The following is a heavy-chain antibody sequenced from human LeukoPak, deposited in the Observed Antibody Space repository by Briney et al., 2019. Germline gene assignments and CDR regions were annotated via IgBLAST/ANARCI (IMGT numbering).Heavy chain of an antibody. J-gene: IGHJ4*02. CDR2: IYYSGST. V-gene: IGHV4-39*01. CDR3: ARKYYDILTGYYSEG. Sequence: KPSETLSLTCTVSGGSISSYYWGWIRQPPGKGLEWIGSIYYSGSTYYNPSLKSRVTISVDTSKNQFSLKLSSVTAADTAVYYCARKYYDILTGYYSEGWGQGTLVTVSS. CDR1: GGSISSYY. D-gene: IGHD3-9*01.